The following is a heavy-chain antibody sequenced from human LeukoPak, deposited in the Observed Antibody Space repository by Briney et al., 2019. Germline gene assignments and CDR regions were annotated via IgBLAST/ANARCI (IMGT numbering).Heavy chain of an antibody. CDR3: VRQPPGVYDTTQNWFDP. V-gene: IGHV5-10-1*01. D-gene: IGHD3-22*01. J-gene: IGHJ5*02. CDR2: IAPSDSYT. Sequence: GESLQISCKVSGYSFPSCWITWVRPVPGKGLEWMGRIAPSDSYTNYNPSFEGHVTMSVEKSITTVYLQWSSLKASDTAMYYCVRQPPGVYDTTQNWFDPWGQGTLVTVSS. CDR1: GYSFPSCW.